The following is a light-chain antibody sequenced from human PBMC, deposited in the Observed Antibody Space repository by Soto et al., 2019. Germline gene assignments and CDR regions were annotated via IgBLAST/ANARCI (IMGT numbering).Light chain of an antibody. CDR2: GAS. V-gene: IGKV3-20*01. CDR1: QSVSYY. CDR3: QQYGSSGT. J-gene: IGKJ1*01. Sequence: EIVLTQPPGTLSLSPGERATLSCRASQSVSYYLAWYQQKPGQAPRLLIYGASNRATGIPDRFSGSGSGTDFTLTISRLEPEDFAVYYCQQYGSSGTFGQGTKVDIK.